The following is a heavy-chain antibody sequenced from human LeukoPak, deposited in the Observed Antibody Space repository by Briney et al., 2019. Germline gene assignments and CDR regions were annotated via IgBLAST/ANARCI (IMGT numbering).Heavy chain of an antibody. CDR3: AKGEPGPLAVAGRSYYYYGMDV. Sequence: GGSLRLSCAASGFTFSSYGMHWVRQAPGKGLEWVAVISYDGSSKYYADSVKGRFTISRDNSKNTLYLQMNSLRAEDTAVYYCAKGEPGPLAVAGRSYYYYGMDVWGQGTTVTVSS. D-gene: IGHD6-19*01. J-gene: IGHJ6*02. V-gene: IGHV3-30*18. CDR2: ISYDGSSK. CDR1: GFTFSSYG.